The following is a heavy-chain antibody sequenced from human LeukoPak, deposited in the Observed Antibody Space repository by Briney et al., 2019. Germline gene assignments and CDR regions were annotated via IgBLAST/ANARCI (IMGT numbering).Heavy chain of an antibody. V-gene: IGHV4-30-4*01. CDR3: ARAALAHTAMIHFDY. J-gene: IGHJ4*02. CDR2: IYDSGTT. D-gene: IGHD5-18*01. CDR1: GTSISSDTYY. Sequence: SQTLSLTCTVSGTSISSDTYYWNWVRQTPGRGLEWIGCIYDSGTTYYNPSLESRITMAMDTSKNQFSLKLTSLTAPDTAVYYCARAALAHTAMIHFDYWGQGTLVTVSS.